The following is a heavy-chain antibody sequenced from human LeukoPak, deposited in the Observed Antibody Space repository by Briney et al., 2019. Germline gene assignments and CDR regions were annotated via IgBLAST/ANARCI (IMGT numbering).Heavy chain of an antibody. CDR3: ARIGTGSGYYMDV. CDR1: GFTFSDYY. J-gene: IGHJ6*03. Sequence: GGSLRLSCAASGFTFSDYYMSWIRQAPGKGLECVSYISGSGSTIYYADSVKGRFTISRDNAKNPLFLQMNSLRAEDTAVYYCARIGTGSGYYMDVWGKGTRSPSP. V-gene: IGHV3-11*04. D-gene: IGHD2-15*01. CDR2: ISGSGSTI.